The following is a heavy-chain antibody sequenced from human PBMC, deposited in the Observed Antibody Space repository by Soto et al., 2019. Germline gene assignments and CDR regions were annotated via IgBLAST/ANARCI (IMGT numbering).Heavy chain of an antibody. CDR1: GGSISSADYY. CDR2: IYYSGST. V-gene: IGHV4-31*03. J-gene: IGHJ4*02. CDR3: ARYRSGFLDY. D-gene: IGHD3-3*01. Sequence: SETLSLTCSVSGGSISSADYYWSWIRRHPGKGLEWIGYIYYSGSTYYNPSLKSRVIISVDTSKNQFSLKLSSVTAADTAVYYCARYRSGFLDYWGQGTLVTVSS.